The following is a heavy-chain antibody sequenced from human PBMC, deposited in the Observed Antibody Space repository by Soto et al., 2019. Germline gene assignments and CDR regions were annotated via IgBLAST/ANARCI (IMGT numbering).Heavy chain of an antibody. Sequence: PGGSLRLSCAASGFTFSSYAMSWVRQAPGKGLEWVSAISGSGGSTYYADSVKGRFTISRDNSKNTLYLQMNSLRAEDTAVYYCAKGSLGGIVATMYYFDYWGQGTLVTVSS. J-gene: IGHJ4*02. CDR3: AKGSLGGIVATMYYFDY. D-gene: IGHD5-12*01. V-gene: IGHV3-23*01. CDR2: ISGSGGST. CDR1: GFTFSSYA.